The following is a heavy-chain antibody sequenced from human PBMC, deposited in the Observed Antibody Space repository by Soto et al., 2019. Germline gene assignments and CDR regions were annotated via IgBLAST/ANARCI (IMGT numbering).Heavy chain of an antibody. D-gene: IGHD3-10*01. V-gene: IGHV1-3*01. CDR2: INAGNGNT. J-gene: IGHJ6*02. CDR1: GYTFTSYA. CDR3: ARDLMGGSGSYLGYYYYGMDV. Sequence: ASVKVSCKASGYTFTSYAMHWVRQAPGQRLEWMGWINAGNGNTKYSQKFQGRVTITRDTSASTAYMELSSLRSEDTAVYYCARDLMGGSGSYLGYYYYGMDVWGQGTTVTVSS.